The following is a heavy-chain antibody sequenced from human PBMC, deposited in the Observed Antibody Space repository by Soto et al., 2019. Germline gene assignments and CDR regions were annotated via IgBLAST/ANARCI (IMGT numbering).Heavy chain of an antibody. Sequence: PGESLKISCKASGYSFTTHWIGWVRQMPGKVLEWTGIIYPGDSDTRYSPSFQGQVTISADRSISTAYLQWSSLKTSDTAMYYCAKLSWRDYNVLTGYSTRGWYFDLWGRGTLVTVSS. CDR3: AKLSWRDYNVLTGYSTRGWYFDL. D-gene: IGHD3-9*01. V-gene: IGHV5-51*01. CDR1: GYSFTTHW. J-gene: IGHJ2*01. CDR2: IYPGDSDT.